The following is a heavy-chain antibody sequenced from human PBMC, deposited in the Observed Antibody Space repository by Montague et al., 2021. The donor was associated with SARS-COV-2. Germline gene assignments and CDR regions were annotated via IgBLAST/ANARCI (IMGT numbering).Heavy chain of an antibody. J-gene: IGHJ4*03. CDR2: ISHSGST. CDR3: AGIAYRLQFMASYSGMDD. V-gene: IGHV4-34*01. Sequence: SETLSLTCAVYGGSFSGYYWSWIRQPPGKGLEWTGEISHSGSTNYNPSLKSRVTISIDTSKNQFSLKLSSVTAADTAVYYCAGIAYRLQFMASYSGMDDWGQGTLVTVSS. D-gene: IGHD2-2*01. CDR1: GGSFSGYY.